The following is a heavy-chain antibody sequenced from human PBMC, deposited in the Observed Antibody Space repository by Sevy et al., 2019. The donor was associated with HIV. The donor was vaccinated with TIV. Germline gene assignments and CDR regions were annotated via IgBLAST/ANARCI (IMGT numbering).Heavy chain of an antibody. CDR3: VRDGWNY. J-gene: IGHJ4*02. V-gene: IGHV3-21*01. CDR1: GFTFSTST. CDR2: ITNSSSYI. D-gene: IGHD2-15*01. Sequence: GGSLRLSCAASGFTFSTSTMNWVRQAPGKGLEWVSLITNSSSYIFYVDSVKGRFTISRDNAKNSLFLQMNSLRAEDTAVYYCVRDGWNYWGQGTLVTVSS.